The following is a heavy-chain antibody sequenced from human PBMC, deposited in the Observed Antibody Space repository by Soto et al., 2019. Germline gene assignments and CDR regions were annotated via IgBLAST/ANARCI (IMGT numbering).Heavy chain of an antibody. CDR3: ARPGEGWYFDL. CDR1: GFTFSSYA. CDR2: ISYDGSNK. D-gene: IGHD1-26*01. Sequence: QVQLVESGGGVVQPGRSLRLSCTASGFTFSSYAMHWVRQAPGKGLEWVAVISYDGSNKDYADSVKGPFTISRDNSKNTLYLQMNNLRPEDTAVYYCARPGEGWYFDLWGRGTLVTVSS. V-gene: IGHV3-30-3*01. J-gene: IGHJ2*01.